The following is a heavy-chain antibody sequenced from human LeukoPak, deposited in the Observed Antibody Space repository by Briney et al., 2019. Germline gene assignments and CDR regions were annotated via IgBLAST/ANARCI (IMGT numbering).Heavy chain of an antibody. CDR1: GFTFSSYW. D-gene: IGHD2-2*01. V-gene: IGHV3-7*01. Sequence: PGGSLRLSCAASGFTFSSYWMSWVRQTPGKGLEWVANIKQDGSDKYYVDSVKGRFTISRDNAKNSLYLQMNSLRAEDTAVYYCARDYCSTSCHDVFDIWGQGTMVTVSS. CDR2: IKQDGSDK. CDR3: ARDYCSTSCHDVFDI. J-gene: IGHJ3*02.